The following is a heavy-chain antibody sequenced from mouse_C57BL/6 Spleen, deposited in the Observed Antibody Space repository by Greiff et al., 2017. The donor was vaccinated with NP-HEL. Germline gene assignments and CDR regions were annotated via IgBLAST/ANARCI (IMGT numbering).Heavy chain of an antibody. D-gene: IGHD1-1*01. Sequence: VQLQQSGAELVKPGASVKLSCKASGYTFTSYWMHWVKQRPGQGLEWIGMIHPNSGSTNYNEKFKSKATLTVDKSSSTAYMQLSSLTSEDSAVYYCARRYYGSSIYYAMDYWGQGTSVTVSS. V-gene: IGHV1-64*01. CDR1: GYTFTSYW. CDR2: IHPNSGST. CDR3: ARRYYGSSIYYAMDY. J-gene: IGHJ4*01.